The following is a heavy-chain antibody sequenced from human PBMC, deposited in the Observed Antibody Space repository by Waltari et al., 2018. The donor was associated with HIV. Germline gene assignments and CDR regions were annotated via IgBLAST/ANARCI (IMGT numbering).Heavy chain of an antibody. D-gene: IGHD6-19*01. CDR2: IGNGGGT. Sequence: EVQLLESGRALVKLGGSMRRSCSASGSSCRAYARHWVLQRSGEGLEWVSAIGNGGGTNYPESVKDRFTISIENAKNSLYLQMNRVRAEDSAVYYCVRGDAEQRLHGINFDYWGQGTLVTVSS. CDR1: GSSCRAYA. V-gene: IGHV3-13*01. J-gene: IGHJ4*02. CDR3: VRGDAEQRLHGINFDY.